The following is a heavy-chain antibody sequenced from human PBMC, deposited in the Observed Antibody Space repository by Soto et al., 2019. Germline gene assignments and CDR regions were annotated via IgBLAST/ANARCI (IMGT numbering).Heavy chain of an antibody. J-gene: IGHJ5*02. V-gene: IGHV2-5*02. D-gene: IGHD3-3*01. CDR1: GFSLTTSGVG. Sequence: QITLKESGPTRVKPTQTLTLTCTFSGFSLTTSGVGVGWIRQPPGKALEWLALIYWDDDKRYSPSLKTRLTITKDTSKNQVVLTMTNMDPVDTATYYCAQSLWRGYTAWLDPWGQGTLVTVSS. CDR3: AQSLWRGYTAWLDP. CDR2: IYWDDDK.